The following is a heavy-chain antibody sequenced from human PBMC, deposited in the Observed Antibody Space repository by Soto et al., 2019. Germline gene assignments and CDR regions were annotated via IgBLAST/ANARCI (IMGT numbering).Heavy chain of an antibody. Sequence: EERLVQSGGGLVQPGESLELSCIASGFPFSESTIYWVRQAPGKGLEWVGHIRGDDDNYAKSYVESAKGRFTISRYDATNTVSLQMSSVKAEDAAVYYCARQFALGTFFYYGMDVWGQGAAVTVS. J-gene: IGHJ6*02. V-gene: IGHV3-73*02. CDR2: IRGDDDNYAK. CDR3: ARQFALGTFFYYGMDV. D-gene: IGHD1-26*01. CDR1: GFPFSEST.